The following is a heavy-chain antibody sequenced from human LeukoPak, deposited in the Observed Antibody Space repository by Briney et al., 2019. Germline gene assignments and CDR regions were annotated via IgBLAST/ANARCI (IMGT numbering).Heavy chain of an antibody. CDR2: IWNDGSNK. CDR3: ARDRNDILTGQYYFDY. V-gene: IGHV3-33*01. J-gene: IGHJ4*02. CDR1: GFTFSSYG. Sequence: GGSLRLSCAASGFTFSSYGMHWVRQAPGKGLEWVTVIWNDGSNKNYADSVKGRFTISRDNSKNTLYLQMNSLRVADTAVYYCARDRNDILTGQYYFDYWGQGTLVTVSS. D-gene: IGHD3-9*01.